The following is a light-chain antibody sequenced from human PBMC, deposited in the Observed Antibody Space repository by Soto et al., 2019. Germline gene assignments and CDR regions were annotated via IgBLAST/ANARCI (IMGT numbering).Light chain of an antibody. V-gene: IGKV1-5*01. J-gene: IGKJ4*01. CDR1: QSISSW. Sequence: GDRVTITCRASQSISSWLAWYQQKPGKAPKLLIYDASSLESGVPSRFSGSGSGTEFTLTISSLQAEDVAVYYCQQYYSTPLTFGGGTKVDIK. CDR3: QQYYSTPLT. CDR2: DAS.